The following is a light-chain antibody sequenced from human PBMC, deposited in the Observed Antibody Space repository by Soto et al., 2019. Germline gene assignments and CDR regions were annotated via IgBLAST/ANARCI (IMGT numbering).Light chain of an antibody. CDR1: STDVGGYNY. V-gene: IGLV2-14*01. J-gene: IGLJ1*01. CDR2: AVS. CDR3: FSYTSGNTRV. Sequence: QSVLTQPASVSGSPGQSITISCSGSSTDVGGYNYVSWYQLLPDEAPKLLIYAVSNRRSGISTRFSGTKSGKTASLTISGPQAEDEADYDCFSYTSGNTRVFGTGTKVTAL.